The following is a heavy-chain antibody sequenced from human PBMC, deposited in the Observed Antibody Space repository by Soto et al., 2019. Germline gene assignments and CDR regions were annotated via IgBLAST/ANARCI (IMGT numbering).Heavy chain of an antibody. J-gene: IGHJ4*02. CDR3: ARDGGNGEQWLPPFSSFDC. CDR1: GGSISSNIYY. Sequence: SETLSLTCTVSGGSISSNIYYWGWIRQPPGKGLEWIGSISHSGSIYYNPSLKSRVTISVDTFKNQFSLQLKSVTPEDTAVYYCARDGGNGEQWLPPFSSFDCWGQGILVTVSS. CDR2: ISHSGSI. V-gene: IGHV4-39*02. D-gene: IGHD6-19*01.